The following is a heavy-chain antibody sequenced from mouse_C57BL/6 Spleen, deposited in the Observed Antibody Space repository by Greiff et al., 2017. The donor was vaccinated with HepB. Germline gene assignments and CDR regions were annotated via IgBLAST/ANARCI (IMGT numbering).Heavy chain of an antibody. CDR1: GYTFTSYG. D-gene: IGHD1-1*01. V-gene: IGHV1-81*01. CDR2: IYPRSGNT. CDR3: ARSRTTVVARAMDY. J-gene: IGHJ4*01. Sequence: QVQLQQSGAELARPGASVKLSCKASGYTFTSYGISWVKQRTGQGLEWIGEIYPRSGNTYYNEKFKGKATLTADNSSSTAYMELRSLTSEDSAVYFCARSRTTVVARAMDYWGQGTSVTVSS.